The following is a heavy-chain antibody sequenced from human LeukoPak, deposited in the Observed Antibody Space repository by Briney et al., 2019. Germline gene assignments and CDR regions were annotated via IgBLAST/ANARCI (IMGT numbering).Heavy chain of an antibody. V-gene: IGHV5-51*01. J-gene: IGHJ4*02. D-gene: IGHD2-15*01. Sequence: GESLKISCKGSGYTFSIFWIGWVRQMPGKGLEWMGIIYPADSDTRYSPSFQGQVTISADKSTNTAYLQWSSLKASDTAMYYCARLSSGGSWGLDYWGQGTLVTVSS. CDR1: GYTFSIFW. CDR2: IYPADSDT. CDR3: ARLSSGGSWGLDY.